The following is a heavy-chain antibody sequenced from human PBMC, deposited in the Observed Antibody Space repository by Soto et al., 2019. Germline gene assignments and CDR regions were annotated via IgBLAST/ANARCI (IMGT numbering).Heavy chain of an antibody. Sequence: QVQLQESGPGLVKPSETLSLTCTVSGGSINSHYCIWVRQPPGKVLEYIGYVYYSGTTNYNPSLKSQYTISIDTSKNQFSLRLTSVTAADTAVYYCARELRGWGYAFDIWGQGTMVTVSS. V-gene: IGHV4-59*11. CDR2: VYYSGTT. D-gene: IGHD1-26*01. CDR1: GGSINSHY. CDR3: ARELRGWGYAFDI. J-gene: IGHJ3*02.